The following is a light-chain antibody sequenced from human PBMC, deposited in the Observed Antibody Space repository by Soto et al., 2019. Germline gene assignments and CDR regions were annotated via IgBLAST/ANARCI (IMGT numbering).Light chain of an antibody. CDR3: QQYDNWPPWT. V-gene: IGKV3-15*01. Sequence: EIVMTQSPDTLSVSPGERATLSCRASQGVSSKVAWYQQKPGQAPRLLMYGVSTRATGTPARFSGSGFGTELTLTISSLQSEDLAVYYCQQYDNWPPWTFGQGTKVEIK. CDR2: GVS. J-gene: IGKJ1*01. CDR1: QGVSSK.